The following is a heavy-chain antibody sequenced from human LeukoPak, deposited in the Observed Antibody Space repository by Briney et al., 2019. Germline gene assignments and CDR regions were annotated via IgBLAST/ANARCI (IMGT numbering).Heavy chain of an antibody. CDR1: GFTFSSYA. D-gene: IGHD3-22*01. J-gene: IGHJ4*02. V-gene: IGHV3-64*01. CDR3: ARDRTHSSGYLLDY. Sequence: PGGSLRLSCAASGFTFSSYAMHWVRQAPGKGLGYVSAISSNGGSTYYANSVKGRFTISRDNSKNTLYLQMGSLRAEDMAVYYCARDRTHSSGYLLDYWGQGTLVTVSS. CDR2: ISSNGGST.